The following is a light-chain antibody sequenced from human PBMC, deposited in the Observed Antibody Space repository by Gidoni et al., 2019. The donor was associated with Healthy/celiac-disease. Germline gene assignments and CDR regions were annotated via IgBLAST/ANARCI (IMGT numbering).Light chain of an antibody. J-gene: IGKJ4*01. CDR1: QSVSSN. CDR3: LQYNNWPPVT. CDR2: GAS. Sequence: EIVMTQSPATLSVSPGERATLSCRASQSVSSNLAWYQQKPGQAPRLLIYGASTRATGIPARFSGSGSGTEFTLTISSLQSEDFAVYYCLQYNNWPPVTFGGXTKVEIK. V-gene: IGKV3-15*01.